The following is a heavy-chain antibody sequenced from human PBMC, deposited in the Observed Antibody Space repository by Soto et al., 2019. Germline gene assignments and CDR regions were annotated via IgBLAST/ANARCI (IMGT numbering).Heavy chain of an antibody. CDR1: GFIFSSFG. J-gene: IGHJ4*02. Sequence: GGSLRLSCAASGFIFSSFGMHWVRQAPGKGLEWVAHIWYDGSNTYYADSVKGRFTISRDNSRNTLYLQMNSLKAEDTAVYHCVRDLLGSGGHFDYWGQGTPVTVSS. D-gene: IGHD7-27*01. V-gene: IGHV3-33*01. CDR2: IWYDGSNT. CDR3: VRDLLGSGGHFDY.